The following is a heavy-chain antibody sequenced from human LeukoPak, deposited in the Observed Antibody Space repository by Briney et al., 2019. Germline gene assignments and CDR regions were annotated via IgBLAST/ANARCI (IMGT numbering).Heavy chain of an antibody. V-gene: IGHV3-23*01. Sequence: GGSLRLSCAASGFTFSSYAMRWVRQAPGKGLEWVSGISGSGGSTYYADSVKGRFTISRDNSKNTLYLQMNSLRAEDTAVYYCAKVGSYYNFYYFDYWGQGTLVTVSS. D-gene: IGHD3-10*01. J-gene: IGHJ4*02. CDR3: AKVGSYYNFYYFDY. CDR1: GFTFSSYA. CDR2: ISGSGGST.